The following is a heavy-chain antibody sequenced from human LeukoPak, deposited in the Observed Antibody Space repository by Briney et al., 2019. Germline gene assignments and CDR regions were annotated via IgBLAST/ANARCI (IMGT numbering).Heavy chain of an antibody. CDR1: IASITSSPYF. CDR2: ISYSGTT. CDR3: AATSADYNTLGSPYKV. Sequence: SETLSLTCTVSIASITSSPYFWGWIRQSPGKGLGWIGSISYSGTTYYNPSLKSRVTISVDTSKNPFSLKLNSVTAADTAVFYCAATSADYNTLGSPYKVRGQGTLVTVSS. D-gene: IGHD3-10*01. V-gene: IGHV4-39*01. J-gene: IGHJ4*02.